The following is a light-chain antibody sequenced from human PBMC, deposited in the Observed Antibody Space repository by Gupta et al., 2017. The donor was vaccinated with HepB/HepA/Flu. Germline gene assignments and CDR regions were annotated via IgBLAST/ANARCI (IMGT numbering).Light chain of an antibody. Sequence: DIQMTQSPSSLSASVGDRVTITCRASQNIASYLNWYQHKPGKAPKLPIYGISTFQSGVPSRFSGRGSGTDFTLTITTLQPEDFATYYCQQSNSTPHTFGQGTKLEIK. J-gene: IGKJ2*01. CDR2: GIS. CDR1: QNIASY. CDR3: QQSNSTPHT. V-gene: IGKV1-39*01.